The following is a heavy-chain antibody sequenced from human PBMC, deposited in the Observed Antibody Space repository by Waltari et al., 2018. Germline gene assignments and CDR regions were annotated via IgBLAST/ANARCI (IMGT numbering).Heavy chain of an antibody. J-gene: IGHJ6*03. D-gene: IGHD6-13*01. CDR2: INSDGSST. CDR3: ARDIATDYMDV. CDR1: GFTFSSYW. V-gene: IGHV3-74*01. Sequence: EVQLVESGGGLVQPGGSLRLSCAASGFTFSSYWMHWDHQAPGKGLVWVSRINSDGSSTSYADSVKGRFTISRDNAKNTLYLQMNSLRAEDTAVYYCARDIATDYMDVWGKGTTVTVSS.